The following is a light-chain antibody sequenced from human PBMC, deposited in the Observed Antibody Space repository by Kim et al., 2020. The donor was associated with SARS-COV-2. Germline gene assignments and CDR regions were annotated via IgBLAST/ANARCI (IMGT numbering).Light chain of an antibody. CDR3: QQSYSTPYT. V-gene: IGKV1-39*01. CDR2: AAS. CDR1: QSISSY. J-gene: IGKJ2*01. Sequence: SASVGDRVTNTCRASQSISSYLNWYQQKPGKAPKLLIYAASSLQSGVPSSFSSSGSGTDFTLTLSSLQPKDFTTYFCQQSYSTPYTFGQGTKLEIK.